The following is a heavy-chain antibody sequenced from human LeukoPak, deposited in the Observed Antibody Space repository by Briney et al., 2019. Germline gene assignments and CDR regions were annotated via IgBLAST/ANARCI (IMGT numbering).Heavy chain of an antibody. CDR3: ASLGATTLSYYGMDV. CDR1: GGTFSSYA. V-gene: IGHV1-2*02. CDR2: INPTNGGT. Sequence: ASVKVSCKASGGTFSSYAISWVRQAPGQGLEWMGWINPTNGGTYYAQKFQGRVTMTRDTSITTVYMEMSRLRSDDTAVYYCASLGATTLSYYGMDVWGQGTTVTVSS. J-gene: IGHJ6*02. D-gene: IGHD1-26*01.